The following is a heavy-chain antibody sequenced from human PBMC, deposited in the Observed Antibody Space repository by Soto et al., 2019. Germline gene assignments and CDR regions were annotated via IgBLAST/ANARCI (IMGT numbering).Heavy chain of an antibody. Sequence: EVQLLESGGGLAQPGGSLRLSCAASAFTFSSYAMSWVRQAPGKGLEWVSAVSGSGDSTYYADSVKGRFTISRDNSKITLYLQMNSLIAEDTAVYYCAKGRASDCPGCTQDYWGQGTLVTVS. V-gene: IGHV3-23*01. CDR1: AFTFSSYA. CDR2: VSGSGDST. CDR3: AKGRASDCPGCTQDY. J-gene: IGHJ4*02. D-gene: IGHD2-21*02.